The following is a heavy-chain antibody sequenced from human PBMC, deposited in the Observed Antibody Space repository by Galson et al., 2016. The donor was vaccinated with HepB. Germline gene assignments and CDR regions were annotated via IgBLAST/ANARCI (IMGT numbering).Heavy chain of an antibody. CDR2: ISGGGST. J-gene: IGHJ6*02. Sequence: SLRLSCAASGFTVSTNYMSWVRQAPGKGLEWVSVISGGGSTTYAASVQGRFTISRQNSKNTLYLQMNSLRAEDTGVYYCAKPLPNVGYGMDVWGQGTTVTVSS. CDR3: AKPLPNVGYGMDV. CDR1: GFTVSTNY. D-gene: IGHD1-14*01. V-gene: IGHV3-53*04.